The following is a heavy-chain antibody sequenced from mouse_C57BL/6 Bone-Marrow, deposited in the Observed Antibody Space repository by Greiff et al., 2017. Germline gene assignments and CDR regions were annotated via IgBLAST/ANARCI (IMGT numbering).Heavy chain of an antibody. J-gene: IGHJ2*01. V-gene: IGHV6-3*01. Sequence: EVHLVESGGGLVQPGGSMKLPCVDSGFTFSNYWMNWVRQSPEKGLEWGAQIRLKSDNDATHYAESVKGRFTISRDDSKSSVNLQMNNLRAEDTGIYYCTEEGCDYWAQGTTLTACS. CDR3: TEEGCDY. CDR1: GFTFSNYW. CDR2: IRLKSDNDAT.